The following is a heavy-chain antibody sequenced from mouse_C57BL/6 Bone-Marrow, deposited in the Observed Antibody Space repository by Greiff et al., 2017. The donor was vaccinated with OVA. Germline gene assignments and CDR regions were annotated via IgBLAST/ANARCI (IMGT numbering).Heavy chain of an antibody. V-gene: IGHV5-15*01. J-gene: IGHJ4*01. CDR1: GFTFSDYG. CDR2: ISNLAYSI. D-gene: IGHD2-5*01. Sequence: EVKLMESGGGLVQPGGSLKLSCAASGFTFSDYGMAWVRQAPRKGPEWVAFISNLAYSIYYADTVTGRFTISRENAKNTLYLEMSSLRSEDTAMYYCARAVTTRYYAMDYWGQGTSVTVSS. CDR3: ARAVTTRYYAMDY.